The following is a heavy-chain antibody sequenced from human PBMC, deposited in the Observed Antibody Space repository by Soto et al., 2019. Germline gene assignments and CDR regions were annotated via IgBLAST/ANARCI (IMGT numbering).Heavy chain of an antibody. D-gene: IGHD6-6*01. CDR1: GFTFSGSA. V-gene: IGHV3-73*01. CDR2: IRSKANSYAT. CDR3: TRLKEQLGRVGFDY. J-gene: IGHJ4*02. Sequence: EVQLVESGGGLVQPGGSLKLSCAASGFTFSGSAMHWVRQASGKGLEWVGRIRSKANSYATAYAASVKGRFTISRDDPKNTAYLQMNSLKTEDTAVYYCTRLKEQLGRVGFDYWGQGTLVTVSS.